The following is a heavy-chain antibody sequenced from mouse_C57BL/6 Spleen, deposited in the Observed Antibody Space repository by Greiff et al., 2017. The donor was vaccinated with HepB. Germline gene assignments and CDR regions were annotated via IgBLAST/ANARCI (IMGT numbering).Heavy chain of an antibody. CDR1: GYAFSSYW. Sequence: QVQLQQSGAELVKPGASVKISCKASGYAFSSYWWNWVKERPGKGLEWIGQIYPGDGDTNYNGKFKGKATLPADKSSSTAYMQLSSLTSEDSAVYFCARREGWEAWFAYWGQGTLVTVSA. V-gene: IGHV1-80*01. D-gene: IGHD1-1*02. J-gene: IGHJ3*01. CDR2: IYPGDGDT. CDR3: ARREGWEAWFAY.